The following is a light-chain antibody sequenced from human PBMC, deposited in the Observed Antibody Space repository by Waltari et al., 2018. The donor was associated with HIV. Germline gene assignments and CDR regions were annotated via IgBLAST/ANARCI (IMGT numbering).Light chain of an antibody. CDR3: MQTLQTPYT. CDR2: LGS. Sequence: DIVMTQSPLSLPVTPGEPASISCRSNQSLLHSNGYNYLDWYLQKPGQSPQFLIFLGSKQASGVPDRFRGSGSGTDFTLKISKVEAEDVGVFYCMQTLQTPYTFGQGTKLEI. CDR1: QSLLHSNGYNY. J-gene: IGKJ2*01. V-gene: IGKV2-28*01.